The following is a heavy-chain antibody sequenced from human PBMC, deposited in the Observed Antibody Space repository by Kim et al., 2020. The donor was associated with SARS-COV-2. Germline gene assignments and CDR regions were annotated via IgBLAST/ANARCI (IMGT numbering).Heavy chain of an antibody. CDR2: INHSGST. V-gene: IGHV4-34*01. CDR3: AREGITMVRGVIIQYYYYGMDV. J-gene: IGHJ6*02. Sequence: SETLSLTCAVYGGSFSGYYWSWIRQPPGKGLEWIGEINHSGSTNYNPSLKSRVTISVDTSKNQFSLKLSSVTAADTAVYYCAREGITMVRGVIIQYYYYGMDVWGQGTTVTVSS. D-gene: IGHD3-10*01. CDR1: GGSFSGYY.